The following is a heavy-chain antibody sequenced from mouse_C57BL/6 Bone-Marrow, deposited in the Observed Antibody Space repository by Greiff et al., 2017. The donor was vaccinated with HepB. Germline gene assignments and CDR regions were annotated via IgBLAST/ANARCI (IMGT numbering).Heavy chain of an antibody. J-gene: IGHJ3*01. Sequence: VQLQQSGPELVKPGASVKIPCKASGYSFTGDYTNWVKQSPEKSLEWIGEINPSTGGTTYNQKFKAKATLTVDKSSSTAYMQLKSLTSEDSAVYYCAESAWFASWGQEALVTSSA. CDR2: INPSTGGT. CDR3: AESAWFAS. V-gene: IGHV1-42*01. CDR1: GYSFTGDY.